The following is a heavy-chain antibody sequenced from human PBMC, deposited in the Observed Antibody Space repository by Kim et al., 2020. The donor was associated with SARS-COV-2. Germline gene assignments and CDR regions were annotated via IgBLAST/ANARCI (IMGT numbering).Heavy chain of an antibody. D-gene: IGHD3-10*01. J-gene: IGHJ4*02. CDR2: IIPIFGTA. Sequence: SVKVSCKASGGTFSSYAISWVRQAPGQGLEWMGGIIPIFGTANYAQKFQGRVTITADESTSTAYMELSSLRSEDTAVYYCARTVRGVMTSYDYWGQGTLVTVSS. CDR3: ARTVRGVMTSYDY. CDR1: GGTFSSYA. V-gene: IGHV1-69*13.